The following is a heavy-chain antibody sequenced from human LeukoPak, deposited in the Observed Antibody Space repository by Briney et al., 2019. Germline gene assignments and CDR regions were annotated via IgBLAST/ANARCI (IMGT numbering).Heavy chain of an antibody. CDR3: AKVRPPPGSGWYGGDDY. CDR2: IRSSGDDT. D-gene: IGHD6-19*01. V-gene: IGHV3-23*01. Sequence: GGSLRLSCTASGFTFRNYVMSWVRQAPGNGLKWVSSIRSSGDDTSSADSVKGRFTIFRDNSKSTLYLQMNSLRAEDTAIYYCAKVRPPPGSGWYGGDDYWGQGTLVTVSP. CDR1: GFTFRNYV. J-gene: IGHJ4*02.